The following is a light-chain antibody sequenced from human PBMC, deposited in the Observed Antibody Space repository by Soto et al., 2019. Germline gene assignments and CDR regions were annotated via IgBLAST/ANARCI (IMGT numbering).Light chain of an antibody. J-gene: IGLJ1*01. CDR3: QSYDSSFRYV. CDR1: SSNIGAGYD. Sequence: QSALTQPPSVSGSPGQRVTISCTGSSSNIGAGYDVHWYQQLPGTAPKLLIYGNSNRPSGVPDRFSGSKSGTSASLAITGLQAEDEADYYCQSYDSSFRYVFGTGTKVTVL. CDR2: GNS. V-gene: IGLV1-40*01.